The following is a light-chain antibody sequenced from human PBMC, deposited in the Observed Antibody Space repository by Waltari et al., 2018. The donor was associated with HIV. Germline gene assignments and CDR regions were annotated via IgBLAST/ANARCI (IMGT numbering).Light chain of an antibody. CDR2: EVN. J-gene: IGLJ7*01. Sequence: QSALTQPASVSGSPGQSVTISCTGTSADFASHTYVSWYRHRPGTAPKPIIYEVNNRPSGISNRFSGSKSGHTASLTISGLQPDDEGDYFCTSYTDSNSFVFGGGT. V-gene: IGLV2-14*01. CDR3: TSYTDSNSFV. CDR1: SADFASHTY.